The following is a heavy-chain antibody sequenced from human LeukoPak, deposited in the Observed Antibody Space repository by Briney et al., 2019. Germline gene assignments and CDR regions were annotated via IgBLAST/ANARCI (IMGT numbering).Heavy chain of an antibody. D-gene: IGHD3-9*01. CDR3: ARHPKTAYDILTGSSVNWFDP. Sequence: GESLKISCKGSGYSFTSYWISWVRQMPGKGLEWMGRIEPSDSYTNYSPSFQGHVTISADKSISTAYLQWSSLKASDTAMYYCARHPKTAYDILTGSSVNWFDPWGQGTLVTVSS. CDR2: IEPSDSYT. J-gene: IGHJ5*02. V-gene: IGHV5-10-1*01. CDR1: GYSFTSYW.